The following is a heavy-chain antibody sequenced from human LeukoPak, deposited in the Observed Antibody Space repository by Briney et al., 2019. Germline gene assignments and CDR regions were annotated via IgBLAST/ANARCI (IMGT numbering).Heavy chain of an antibody. Sequence: GESLKISCKGSGYSFTSYWISWVRQMPGKGLEWMGRIDLSDSYTNYSPSFQGHVTISADKSISTAYLQWSSLKASDTAMYYCARQGHSSGWHFDYWGQGTLVTVSS. CDR2: IDLSDSYT. V-gene: IGHV5-10-1*01. CDR3: ARQGHSSGWHFDY. J-gene: IGHJ4*02. CDR1: GYSFTSYW. D-gene: IGHD6-19*01.